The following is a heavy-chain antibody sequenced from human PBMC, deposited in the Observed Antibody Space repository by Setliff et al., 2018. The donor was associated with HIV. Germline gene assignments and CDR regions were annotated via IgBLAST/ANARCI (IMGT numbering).Heavy chain of an antibody. D-gene: IGHD1-20*01. Sequence: SGGSLRLSCAASGFNVNNKYMSWVRQAPGKGLEWVSVIHSGGSTYYADSVKGRFIISRDNSKNTLYLQMNSLRAEDTAVYYCARDPGRYNGMDVWGQGTTVTVSS. CDR1: GFNVNNKY. CDR2: IHSGGST. J-gene: IGHJ6*02. V-gene: IGHV3-66*01. CDR3: ARDPGRYNGMDV.